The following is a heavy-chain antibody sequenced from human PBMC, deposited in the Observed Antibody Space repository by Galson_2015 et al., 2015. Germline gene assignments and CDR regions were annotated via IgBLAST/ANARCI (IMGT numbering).Heavy chain of an antibody. CDR1: GASISSYNW. D-gene: IGHD2-15*01. CDR3: ARGGYCSGGSCLKIDY. J-gene: IGHJ4*02. Sequence: SETLSLTCGVSGASISSYNWWIWVRQAPEKGLEWIGEAYHGDRRNYNPSLKSRVTMSVDTSKNQFSLNLTSVTAADTAVYYCARGGYCSGGSCLKIDYWGQGTLVTVSS. CDR2: AYHGDRR. V-gene: IGHV4/OR15-8*01.